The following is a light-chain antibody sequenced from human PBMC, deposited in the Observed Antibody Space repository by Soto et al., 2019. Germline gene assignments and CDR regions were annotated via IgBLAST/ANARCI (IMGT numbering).Light chain of an antibody. CDR2: EVS. CDR1: SSDIGGYNY. Sequence: QSVLTQPASVSGSPGQSITISCAGTSSDIGGYNYVSWYQQHPGKAPKVMIYEVSNRPSGVSNRFSGSKSGNTASLTISGLQAEDEADYYCSSYTSSSTLYVFGSGTKVIVL. J-gene: IGLJ1*01. V-gene: IGLV2-14*01. CDR3: SSYTSSSTLYV.